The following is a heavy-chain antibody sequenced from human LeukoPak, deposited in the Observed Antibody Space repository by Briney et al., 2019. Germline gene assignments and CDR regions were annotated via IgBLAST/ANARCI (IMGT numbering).Heavy chain of an antibody. CDR1: GYTFDNYA. J-gene: IGHJ5*02. D-gene: IGHD3-3*01. CDR3: AKSSMIGTIFGA. Sequence: GRSLRLSCAASGYTFDNYAMHWVRQAPGKGLEWVSGISWNSGSIGYADSVKGRFTISRDNAKNSLYLQMNSLRAEDTALYYCAKSSMIGTIFGAWGQGTLVTVSS. CDR2: ISWNSGSI. V-gene: IGHV3-9*01.